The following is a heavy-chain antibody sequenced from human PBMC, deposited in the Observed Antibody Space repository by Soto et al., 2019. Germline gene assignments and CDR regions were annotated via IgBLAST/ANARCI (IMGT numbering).Heavy chain of an antibody. D-gene: IGHD2-15*01. J-gene: IGHJ4*02. CDR2: IYPGDSDT. CDR1: GYSFTSYW. Sequence: GESLKISCKGSGYSFTSYWIAWVRQMPGKGLEWMGIIYPGDSDTRYSPSFQGQVTISADKSISTAYLQWSSLKASDTAMYYYARDLYCNGGSCPXGHWGQGTLVTVSS. V-gene: IGHV5-51*01. CDR3: ARDLYCNGGSCPXGH.